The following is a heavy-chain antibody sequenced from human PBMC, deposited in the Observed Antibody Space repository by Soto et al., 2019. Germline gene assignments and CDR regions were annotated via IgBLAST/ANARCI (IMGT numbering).Heavy chain of an antibody. CDR1: GGSISSYY. CDR2: IYSSGSS. D-gene: IGHD3-3*01. CDR3: ARHFRNYDFSDI. Sequence: PSETLSLTCTVSGGSISSYYWSWIRQPPGKGLEWIGYIYSSGSSNYNPSLKSRVTISVDTSKNQFSLKLSSVTAPDTAVYYCARHFRNYDFSDIWGQGTMVTVSS. J-gene: IGHJ3*02. V-gene: IGHV4-59*08.